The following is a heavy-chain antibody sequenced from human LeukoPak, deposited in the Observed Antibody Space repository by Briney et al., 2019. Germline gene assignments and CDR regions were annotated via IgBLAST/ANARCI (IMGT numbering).Heavy chain of an antibody. CDR1: GDSVSSNSAA. Sequence: ASQTLSLTCALSGDSVSSNSAAWNWFRQSPARGLEWLVRKYYDSNKWNIDYAESVKSRIIINTDTSKNQLSMQLNSVTPEDTAVYYCARRRYYGYDGYFDSWGQGILVTVSS. CDR2: KYYDSNKWNI. V-gene: IGHV6-1*01. D-gene: IGHD5-12*01. J-gene: IGHJ4*02. CDR3: ARRRYYGYDGYFDS.